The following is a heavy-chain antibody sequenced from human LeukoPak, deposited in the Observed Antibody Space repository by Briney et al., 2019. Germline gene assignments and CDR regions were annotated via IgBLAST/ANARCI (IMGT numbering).Heavy chain of an antibody. CDR3: AREGRGCSSTSCYQDY. V-gene: IGHV1-2*02. CDR1: GYTFTGYY. D-gene: IGHD2-2*01. Sequence: ASVKVSCKASGYTFTGYYMHWVRQAPGQGLEWMGWINPNSGGTNYAQKFQGRVTMTRDTSISTAYMELSRLRSDDTAVYYCAREGRGCSSTSCYQDYWGQGTLVTVS. CDR2: INPNSGGT. J-gene: IGHJ4*02.